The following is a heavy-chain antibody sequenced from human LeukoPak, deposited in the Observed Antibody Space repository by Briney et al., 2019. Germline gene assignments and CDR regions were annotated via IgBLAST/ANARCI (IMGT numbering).Heavy chain of an antibody. D-gene: IGHD2-8*02. J-gene: IGHJ3*02. CDR3: ARDGVVYGIRVFDI. Sequence: SETLSLTCAVYGGSFSGYYWSWIRQPPGKGLEWIGEINHSGSTNYNPSLKSRATISVDTSKNQFSQMRSSTTAADTAVYYCARDGVVYGIRVFDIWGQGTTVTVSP. V-gene: IGHV4-34*01. CDR1: GGSFSGYY. CDR2: INHSGST.